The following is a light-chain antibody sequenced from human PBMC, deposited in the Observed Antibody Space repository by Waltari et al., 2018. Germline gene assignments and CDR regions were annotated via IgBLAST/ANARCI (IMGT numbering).Light chain of an antibody. J-gene: IGKJ2*01. V-gene: IGKV2-28*01. CDR3: MQALQTPRT. CDR1: LSLLHSNKFNY. Sequence: LSLSVTPGEPASISCRSSLSLLHSNKFNYLDWYLQKPGQSPQLLIYLGSNRASGVPDRFSGSGSGTDFTLNISRVEAEDVGVYYCMQALQTPRTFGQGTRLEIK. CDR2: LGS.